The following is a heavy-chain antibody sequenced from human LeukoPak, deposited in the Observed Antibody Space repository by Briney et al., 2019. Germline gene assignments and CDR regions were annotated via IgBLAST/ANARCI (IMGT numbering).Heavy chain of an antibody. V-gene: IGHV1-2*02. CDR1: GYTFTVYY. CDR3: ARDQCSSGISEY. CDR2: ISPRSGGT. Sequence: ASVKVSCKASGYTFTVYYIHWVRQAPGQGLEWMGWISPRSGGTNYAQKFQGRVTMTRDTSISAAYLDLSRLTSDDTAVYYCARDQCSSGISEYWGQGTLVTVSS. D-gene: IGHD6-19*01. J-gene: IGHJ4*02.